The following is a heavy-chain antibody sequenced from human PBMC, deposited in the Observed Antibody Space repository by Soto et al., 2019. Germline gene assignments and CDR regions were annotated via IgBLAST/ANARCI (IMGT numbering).Heavy chain of an antibody. V-gene: IGHV4-31*03. D-gene: IGHD3-10*01. CDR2: IYYSGST. CDR3: ARDHPMVRGVTYYGMDV. Sequence: PSDTLSPTSSVACGSSGSVGEYWICIRQDPGKGLEWIGYIYYSGSTYYNPSLKSRVTISVDTSKNQFSLKLSSVTAADTAVYYCARDHPMVRGVTYYGMDVWGQGTTVTVSS. CDR1: CGSSGSVGEY. J-gene: IGHJ6*02.